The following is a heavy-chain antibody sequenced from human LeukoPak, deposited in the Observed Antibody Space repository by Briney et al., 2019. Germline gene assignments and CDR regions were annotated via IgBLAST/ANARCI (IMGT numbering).Heavy chain of an antibody. J-gene: IGHJ4*02. CDR3: ARDPSSGYDFDY. CDR1: GFTFSSYG. CDR2: IWHDGSNK. V-gene: IGHV3-33*01. Sequence: TGGSLRLSCAASGFTFSSYGMHWVRQAPGKGLEWVAVIWHDGSNKYYADSVKGRFTISRDNSKNTLYLQMNSLRAEDTAVYYCARDPSSGYDFDYWGQGTLVTVSS. D-gene: IGHD3-22*01.